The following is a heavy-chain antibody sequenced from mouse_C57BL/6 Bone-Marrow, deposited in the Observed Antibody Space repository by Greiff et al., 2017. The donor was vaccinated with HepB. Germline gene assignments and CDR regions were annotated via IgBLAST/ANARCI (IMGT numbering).Heavy chain of an antibody. J-gene: IGHJ2*01. CDR1: GYTFTSYW. D-gene: IGHD2-4*01. Sequence: VQLQQPGAELVRPGSSVKLSCKASGYTFTSYWMDWVKQRPGQGLEWIGNIYPSDSETHYNQKFKDKATLTVDKSSSTAYMQLSSLTSEDSAVYYCARGIYYDYESYFDYWGQGTTLTVSS. V-gene: IGHV1-61*01. CDR3: ARGIYYDYESYFDY. CDR2: IYPSDSET.